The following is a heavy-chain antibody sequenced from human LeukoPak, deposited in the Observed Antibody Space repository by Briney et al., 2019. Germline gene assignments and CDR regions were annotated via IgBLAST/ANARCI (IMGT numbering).Heavy chain of an antibody. J-gene: IGHJ4*02. D-gene: IGHD3-22*01. CDR1: GASISSGGYS. CDR3: ARARAHLKYYYDSSGYYYFDY. CDR2: IYHSGST. Sequence: SETLSLTCTVSGASISSGGYSWSWIRQPPGKGLEWIGYIYHSGSTYYNPSLKSRVTISVDRSKNQFSLKLNSVTAADTAVYYCARARAHLKYYYDSSGYYYFDYWGQGTLVTVSS. V-gene: IGHV4-30-2*01.